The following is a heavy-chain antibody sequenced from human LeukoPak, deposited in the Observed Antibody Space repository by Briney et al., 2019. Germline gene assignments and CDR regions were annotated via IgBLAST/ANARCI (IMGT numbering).Heavy chain of an antibody. CDR1: GSTFSTYG. Sequence: GGSLRLSCAASGSTFSTYGMHWVRQAPGKGLEWVAVIWYDGGNKYYADSVKGRFTISRDNSKNTLYLQMNSLRAEDTAVYYCANHLACGSTSCPPFDYWGQGTLVTVSS. CDR2: IWYDGGNK. V-gene: IGHV3-33*06. J-gene: IGHJ4*02. CDR3: ANHLACGSTSCPPFDY. D-gene: IGHD2-2*01.